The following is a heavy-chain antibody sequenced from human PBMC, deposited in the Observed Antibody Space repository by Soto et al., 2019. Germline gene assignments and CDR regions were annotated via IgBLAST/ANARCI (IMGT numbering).Heavy chain of an antibody. CDR3: ATYGGDSGGYEYFQR. CDR2: ISGSSDT. Sequence: EVQLLESGGGLEPPGGSRRLSWLTSGFTFTSYGMSWVGQAPGKGLEWVSAISGSSDTYYPDSVKGRFTISRDNSRSTLYLQMNSLRAEDTAVYYCATYGGDSGGYEYFQRWGQGCLVTVSS. CDR1: GFTFTSYG. D-gene: IGHD4-17*01. V-gene: IGHV3-23*01. J-gene: IGHJ1*01.